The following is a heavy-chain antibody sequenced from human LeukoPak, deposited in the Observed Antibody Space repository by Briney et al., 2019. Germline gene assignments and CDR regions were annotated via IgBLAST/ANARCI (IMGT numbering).Heavy chain of an antibody. CDR2: MDLSGTT. J-gene: IGHJ4*02. D-gene: IGHD3-22*01. CDR1: GDSINSLDL. Sequence: SETLSLTCPVSGDSINSLDLWSWVRQPPGKGLEWIGEMDLSGTTHSNPSVKSRVTISIDKSKNQFFLNLSSVTAADTAVYYCAGLVGRYSSGLYYYYFDYWGQGTLVTVSS. V-gene: IGHV4-4*02. CDR3: AGLVGRYSSGLYYYYFDY.